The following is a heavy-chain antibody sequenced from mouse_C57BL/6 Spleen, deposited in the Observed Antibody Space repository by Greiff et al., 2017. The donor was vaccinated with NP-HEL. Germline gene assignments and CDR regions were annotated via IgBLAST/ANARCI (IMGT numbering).Heavy chain of an antibody. CDR1: GFSFTSYG. D-gene: IGHD3-2*01. CDR2: IWSDGST. Sequence: QVQLQQSGPGLVAPSQSLSITCTVSGFSFTSYGVHWVRQPPGKGLEWLVVIWSDGSTTYNSALKSRLSISKDNSKSQVFLKMNSLQTEDTAMYYCARHEDSRPLAYWGQGTLVTVSA. V-gene: IGHV2-6-1*01. J-gene: IGHJ3*01. CDR3: ARHEDSRPLAY.